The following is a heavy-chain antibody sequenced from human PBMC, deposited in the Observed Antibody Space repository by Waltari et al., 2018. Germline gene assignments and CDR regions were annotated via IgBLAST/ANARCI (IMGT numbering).Heavy chain of an antibody. CDR2: VYYNGNA. V-gene: IGHV4-39*02. J-gene: IGHJ4*02. CDR1: DGSISTSTHY. CDR3: ARSFGGSGSYKFDY. Sequence: QLQLQESGPRLVKSSETLSLTCTVSDGSISTSTHYWAWIRQTPGKGPEWIGSVYYNGNAYYNPSLESRVTMSVDTSKNHFSLDLESVTTSDTSIYFCARSFGGSGSYKFDYWGQGILVTVSS. D-gene: IGHD3-10*01.